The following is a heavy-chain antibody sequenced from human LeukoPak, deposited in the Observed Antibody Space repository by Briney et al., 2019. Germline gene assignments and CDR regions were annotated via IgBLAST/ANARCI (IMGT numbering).Heavy chain of an antibody. CDR3: ACLTTADAF. V-gene: IGHV4-59*01. Sequence: SETLSLTCTVSGGSINSYYWSWIRQPPGKGLEWIGYIYDSGSTNYNPSLKSRVTISVDTSKNQFSLKLSSVTAADTAVYYCACLTTADAFWGQGTMVTVSS. J-gene: IGHJ3*01. CDR2: IYDSGST. D-gene: IGHD3-22*01. CDR1: GGSINSYY.